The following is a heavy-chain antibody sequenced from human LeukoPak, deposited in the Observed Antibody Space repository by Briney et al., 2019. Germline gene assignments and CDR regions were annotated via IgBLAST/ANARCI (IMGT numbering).Heavy chain of an antibody. J-gene: IGHJ6*02. V-gene: IGHV1-18*01. CDR1: GYTFTSYG. D-gene: IGHD3-3*01. CDR3: AREATLTWLSGYSYYYYGMDV. Sequence: ASVKVSCKASGYTFTSYGISWVRQAPGQGLEWMGWISAYNGNTNYAQKLQGRVTMTTDTSTSTAYMELRSLRSDDTAVYYCAREATLTWLSGYSYYYYGMDVWGQGTTVTVS. CDR2: ISAYNGNT.